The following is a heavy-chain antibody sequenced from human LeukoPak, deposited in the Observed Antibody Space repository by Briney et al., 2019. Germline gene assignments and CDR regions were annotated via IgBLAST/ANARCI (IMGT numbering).Heavy chain of an antibody. J-gene: IGHJ4*02. CDR1: GFTFSDYS. V-gene: IGHV3-21*06. Sequence: GGSLRLSCAAPGFTFSDYSLNWVRQAPGKGLEWVSCISGDSRYIYYADSVKGRSTISRDNAQNSLYLHMNSLRAEDTAVYYCARGPFSSSWSEFDYWGQGTLVTVSS. CDR3: ARGPFSSSWSEFDY. CDR2: ISGDSRYI. D-gene: IGHD6-13*01.